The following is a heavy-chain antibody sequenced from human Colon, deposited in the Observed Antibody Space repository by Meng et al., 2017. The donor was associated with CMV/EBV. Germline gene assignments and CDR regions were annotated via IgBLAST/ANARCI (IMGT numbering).Heavy chain of an antibody. V-gene: IGHV4-39*07. CDR1: DGSTSSSSYY. CDR3: ARESLPVASRANYLDY. CDR2: IYYSGST. J-gene: IGHJ4*02. D-gene: IGHD5-12*01. Sequence: SETLSLTCIVSDGSTSSSSYYWGWIRQPPGKGLEWIASIYYSGSTYYNPSLKSRVTISIDTSKNQFSLKLSSVTAADTAVYYCARESLPVASRANYLDYWGQGTLVTVSS.